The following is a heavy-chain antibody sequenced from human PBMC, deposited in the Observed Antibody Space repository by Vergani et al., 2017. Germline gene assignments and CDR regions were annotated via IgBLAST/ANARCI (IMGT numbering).Heavy chain of an antibody. CDR3: ARVADVDTAMVGFDY. J-gene: IGHJ4*02. V-gene: IGHV4-34*01. CDR1: GGSFSDYY. Sequence: QVQLQQWGAGLLKPSETLSLTCAVYGGSFSDYYWSWIRQPPGKGLEWIGEINHSGSTNYNPSLKSRVTISVDTSKNQFSLKLSSVTAADTAVYYCARVADVDTAMVGFDYWGQGTLVTVSS. CDR2: INHSGST. D-gene: IGHD5-18*01.